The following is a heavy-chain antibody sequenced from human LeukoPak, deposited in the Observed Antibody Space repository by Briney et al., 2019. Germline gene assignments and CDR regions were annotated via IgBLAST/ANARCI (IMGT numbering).Heavy chain of an antibody. J-gene: IGHJ4*02. Sequence: GGSLRLSCVGSGFTFRSHAMSWVRQAPEKGLEFVSGIYENGGTTYYADSVKGRFTVSRDNSKNTLFLQMSSLRAEDTAVYYCAKQATYSGGTGAFDYWGQGTLVTVSS. D-gene: IGHD6-25*01. CDR3: AKQATYSGGTGAFDY. V-gene: IGHV3-23*01. CDR2: IYENGGTT. CDR1: GFTFRSHA.